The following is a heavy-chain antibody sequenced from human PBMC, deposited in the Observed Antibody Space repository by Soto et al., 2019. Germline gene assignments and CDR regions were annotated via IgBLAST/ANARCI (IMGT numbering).Heavy chain of an antibody. D-gene: IGHD3-9*01. CDR1: GFTFDDYA. V-gene: IGHV3-9*01. J-gene: IGHJ4*02. CDR3: AKDPSYDILTGYPDY. Sequence: GGSLSLSCAASGFTFDDYAMHWVRQAPGKGLEWVSGISWNSGSIGYADSVKGRFTISRDNAKNSLYLQMNSLRAEDTALYYCAKDPSYDILTGYPDYWGQGTLVTVSS. CDR2: ISWNSGSI.